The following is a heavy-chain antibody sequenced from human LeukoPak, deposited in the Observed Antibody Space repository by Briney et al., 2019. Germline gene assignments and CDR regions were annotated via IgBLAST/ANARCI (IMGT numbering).Heavy chain of an antibody. J-gene: IGHJ5*02. V-gene: IGHV3-11*04. D-gene: IGHD3-3*01. CDR2: ISSSGSTI. Sequence: GGSLRLSCAASGFTFSDYYMSWIRQAPGKGLEWVPYISSSGSTICYADSVKGRFTISRDNAKNSLYLQMNSLRAEDTAVYYCARYQQDYDFWSAYHMGGFDPWGQGTLVTVSS. CDR3: ARYQQDYDFWSAYHMGGFDP. CDR1: GFTFSDYY.